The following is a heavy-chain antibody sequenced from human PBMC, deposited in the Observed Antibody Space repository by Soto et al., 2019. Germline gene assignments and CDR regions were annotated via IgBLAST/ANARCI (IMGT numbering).Heavy chain of an antibody. V-gene: IGHV3-21*01. CDR1: GFTFSSYS. Sequence: GGSLKLSCAASGFTFSSYSMNWVRQAPGKGLEWVSSISSSSSYIYYADSVKGRFTISRDNAKNSLYLQMNSLRAEDTAVYYCARDQKSAATNPGLYYYYMDVWGKGTTVTVSS. J-gene: IGHJ6*03. D-gene: IGHD1-26*01. CDR3: ARDQKSAATNPGLYYYYMDV. CDR2: ISSSSSYI.